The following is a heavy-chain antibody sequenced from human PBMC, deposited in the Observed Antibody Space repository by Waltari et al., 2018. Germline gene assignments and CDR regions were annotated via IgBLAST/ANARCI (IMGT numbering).Heavy chain of an antibody. CDR1: GGTFSSYA. V-gene: IGHV1-69*10. Sequence: QVQLVQSGAEVKKPGSSVKVSCKASGGTFSSYAISWVRQAPGKGLEWMGGISPCLGIANYAQKFQGRVTITADKSTSTAYMELSSLRSEDTAVYYCARANVLFTMVPFDYWGQGTLVTVSS. D-gene: IGHD3-10*01. J-gene: IGHJ4*02. CDR3: ARANVLFTMVPFDY. CDR2: ISPCLGIA.